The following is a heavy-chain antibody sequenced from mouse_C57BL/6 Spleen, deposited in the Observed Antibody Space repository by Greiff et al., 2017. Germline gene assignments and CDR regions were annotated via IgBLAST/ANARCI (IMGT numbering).Heavy chain of an antibody. CDR1: GFTFSSYG. V-gene: IGHV5-6*01. D-gene: IGHD1-1*01. CDR3: EGTTVVGRAMDY. CDR2: ISSGGSYT. J-gene: IGHJ4*01. Sequence: EVQLQESGGDLVKPGGSLKLSCAASGFTFSSYGMSWVRQTPDKRLEWVATISSGGSYTYYPDSVKGRFTLSRDNAKNTLYLQMSSLKSEDTAMYYCEGTTVVGRAMDYWGQGTSVTVSS.